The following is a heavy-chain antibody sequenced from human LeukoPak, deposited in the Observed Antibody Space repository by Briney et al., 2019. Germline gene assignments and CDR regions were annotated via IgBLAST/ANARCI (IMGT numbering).Heavy chain of an antibody. CDR1: GGSISSYY. CDR3: ARGENGEPFDY. CDR2: IYYSGST. V-gene: IGHV4-59*01. J-gene: IGHJ4*02. D-gene: IGHD4-17*01. Sequence: TSETLSLTCTVSGGSISSYYWSWIRQPPGRGLEWIGYIYYSGSTNYNPSLKSRVTISVDTSKNQFSLKLSSATAADTAVYYCARGENGEPFDYWGQGTLVTVSS.